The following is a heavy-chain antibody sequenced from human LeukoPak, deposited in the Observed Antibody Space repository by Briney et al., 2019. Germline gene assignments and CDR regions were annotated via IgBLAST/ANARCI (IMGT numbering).Heavy chain of an antibody. Sequence: SVKVSCKASGGTFSSYAISWVRQAPGQGLEWMGRIIPILGIANYAQKFQGRVTITADKSTSTAYMELSSLRSEDTAVYYCATTVPAVSPHDDAVDPWGQGTLVTVSS. CDR1: GGTFSSYA. CDR2: IIPILGIA. CDR3: ATTVPAVSPHDDAVDP. D-gene: IGHD2-2*01. V-gene: IGHV1-69*04. J-gene: IGHJ5*02.